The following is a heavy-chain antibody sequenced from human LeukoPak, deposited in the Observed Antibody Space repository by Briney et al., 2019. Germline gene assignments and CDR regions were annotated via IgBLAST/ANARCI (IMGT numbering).Heavy chain of an antibody. CDR2: IHYSGST. D-gene: IGHD3-10*01. CDR1: DSMYNYY. J-gene: IGHJ6*02. CDR3: ARHGLLLWFGEPVCGMDV. Sequence: PSETLSLTCTVSDSMYNYYWSWIRQPPGEGLEWIGYIHYSGSTNYNPSLKSRVTISVDTSKNQFSLKLSSVTAADTAVYYCARHGLLLWFGEPVCGMDVWGQGTTVTVSS. V-gene: IGHV4-59*08.